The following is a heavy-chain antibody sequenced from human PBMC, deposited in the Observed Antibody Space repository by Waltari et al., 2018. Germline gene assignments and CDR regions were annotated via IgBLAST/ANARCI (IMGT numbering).Heavy chain of an antibody. J-gene: IGHJ3*02. V-gene: IGHV3-53*02. CDR3: ARDRNGAFDI. CDR2: IYSVGST. CDR1: GFTVSSNY. D-gene: IGHD2-8*01. Sequence: EVQLVETGGGLIQPGGSLRLSCAASGFTVSSNYMRGVRQAPGKGLEWVSVIYSVGSTYYADSVKGRFTISRDNSKNTLYLQMNSLRAEDTAVYYCARDRNGAFDIWGQGTMVTVSS.